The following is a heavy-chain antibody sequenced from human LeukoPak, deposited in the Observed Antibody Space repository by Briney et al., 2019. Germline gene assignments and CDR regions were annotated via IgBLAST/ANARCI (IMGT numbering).Heavy chain of an antibody. CDR1: GFTFSSYA. CDR3: ARDLSYDSSGYYDY. Sequence: GGSLRLSCAASGFTFSSYAMSWVRQAPGKGLEWVSVIYSGGSTYYADSVKGRFTISRDNSKNTLYLQMNSLRAEDTAVYYCARDLSYDSSGYYDYWGQGTLVTVSS. D-gene: IGHD3-22*01. V-gene: IGHV3-66*01. J-gene: IGHJ4*02. CDR2: IYSGGST.